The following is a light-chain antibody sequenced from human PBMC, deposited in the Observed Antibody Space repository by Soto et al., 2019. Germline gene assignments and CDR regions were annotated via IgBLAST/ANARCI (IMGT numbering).Light chain of an antibody. CDR1: QRVSSGY. Sequence: EIVMTQSPDTLSVSLGERATLSCRASQRVSSGYVAWYQQKPGQAPRLLIYGASSRATGIPDRFRASASGTDFTLTISRLEPEDFAVYFCQQYGGSPAITFGQGTRLEIK. CDR3: QQYGGSPAIT. V-gene: IGKV3-20*01. CDR2: GAS. J-gene: IGKJ5*01.